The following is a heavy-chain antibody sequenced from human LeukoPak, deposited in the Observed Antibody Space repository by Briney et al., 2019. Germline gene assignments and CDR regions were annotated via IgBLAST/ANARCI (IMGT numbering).Heavy chain of an antibody. CDR1: GYSISGAYY. Sequence: PSETLSLTCAVSGYSISGAYYWGWIRQPPGKGLEWIGSVYHTGSTYYNPSLKSRVTMSVDTSTNQFSLKPTSVTAADTAIYYCARAAAGSRYYFDYWGQGTLVTVYS. CDR3: ARAAAGSRYYFDY. D-gene: IGHD6-13*01. CDR2: VYHTGST. J-gene: IGHJ4*02. V-gene: IGHV4-38-2*01.